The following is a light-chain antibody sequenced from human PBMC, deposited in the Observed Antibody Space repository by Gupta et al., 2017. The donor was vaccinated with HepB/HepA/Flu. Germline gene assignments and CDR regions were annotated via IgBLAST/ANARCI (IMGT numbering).Light chain of an antibody. CDR2: ENK. V-gene: IGLV1-51*02. CDR3: GSWDSTLKSWL. Sequence: QSVLTQPPPMSAAPGQKVTISCSGGFSNIGNYDVSWYQRLPSTAPKLLIYENKKRPSGIPDRFSGSKSGTSATLAIXGXQTGDEXDYFCGSWDSTLKSWLFGGGTKLTVL. CDR1: FSNIGNYD. J-gene: IGLJ2*01.